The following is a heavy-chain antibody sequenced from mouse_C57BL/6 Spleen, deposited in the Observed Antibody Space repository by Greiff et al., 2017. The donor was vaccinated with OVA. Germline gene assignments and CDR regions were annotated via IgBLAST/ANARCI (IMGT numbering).Heavy chain of an antibody. CDR1: GFTFSDAW. CDR2: IRNKANNHET. Sequence: EVQLVESGGGLVQPGGSMKLSCAASGFTFSDAWMDWVRQSPEKGLEWVAEIRNKANNHETYYAETVKGRLTISRDDSKSSVYLQMNILRAEDTGIYYCTGLTGFAYWGQGTLVTVSA. V-gene: IGHV6-6*01. D-gene: IGHD4-1*01. CDR3: TGLTGFAY. J-gene: IGHJ3*01.